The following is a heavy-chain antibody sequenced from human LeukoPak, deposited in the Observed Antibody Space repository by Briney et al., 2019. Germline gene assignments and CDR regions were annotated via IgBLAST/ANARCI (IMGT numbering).Heavy chain of an antibody. CDR3: ARTVVVAACFDY. Sequence: SETLSLTCAVHGGAFSGYYWSWIRQPPGKGLQWIGEINHSGSTNYNPSLKSRVTISVDTSKNQFSLKLSSVTAADTAVYYCARTVVVAACFDYWGQGTLVTVSS. CDR2: INHSGST. V-gene: IGHV4-34*01. CDR1: GGAFSGYY. D-gene: IGHD2-15*01. J-gene: IGHJ4*02.